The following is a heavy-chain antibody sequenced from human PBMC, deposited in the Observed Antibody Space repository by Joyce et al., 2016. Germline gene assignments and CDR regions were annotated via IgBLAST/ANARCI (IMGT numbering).Heavy chain of an antibody. V-gene: IGHV1-2*02. Sequence: QVQLVQSGAEVKQPGASVKVYCKASGYTFTGYYIHWVRQAPGQGLEWMGWISPNSGDTNYAQKFQGRVSMTRDMSMSTAYMELSGLMSDDTAVYYCARDSPLTYWGQGTLLAVSS. CDR2: ISPNSGDT. J-gene: IGHJ4*02. CDR1: GYTFTGYY. CDR3: ARDSPLTY.